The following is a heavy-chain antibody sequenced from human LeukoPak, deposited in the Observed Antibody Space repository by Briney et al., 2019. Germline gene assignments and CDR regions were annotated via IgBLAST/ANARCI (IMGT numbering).Heavy chain of an antibody. CDR1: GYTFTNYG. CDR2: ISAYSGNT. D-gene: IGHD5-12*01. CDR3: ARGGGWLRELDY. J-gene: IGHJ4*02. Sequence: ASVKVSCKASGYTFTNYGISWVRQAPGQGLEWMGWISAYSGNTNYAQKFQGRVTITADESTSTAYMELSSLRSEDTAVYYCARGGGWLRELDYWGQGTLVIVSS. V-gene: IGHV1-18*01.